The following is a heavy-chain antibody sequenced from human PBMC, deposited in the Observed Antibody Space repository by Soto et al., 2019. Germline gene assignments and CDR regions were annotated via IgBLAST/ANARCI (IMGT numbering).Heavy chain of an antibody. D-gene: IGHD3-22*01. CDR2: IYYTGTT. V-gene: IGHV4-59*08. J-gene: IGHJ4*01. Sequence: SETLSLTCTVSGSPISSYYWSWFRQPPGQGLEWVGYIYYTGTTTYNPSLKSRVTVSLDTSKRQFSLKLRSVTAADTALYYCARLGDYYQAFDYWGQGALVTVSS. CDR1: GSPISSYY. CDR3: ARLGDYYQAFDY.